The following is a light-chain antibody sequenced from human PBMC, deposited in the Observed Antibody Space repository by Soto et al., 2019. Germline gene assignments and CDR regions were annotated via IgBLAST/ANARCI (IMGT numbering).Light chain of an antibody. CDR2: SNS. CDR1: SSNIGAGFD. J-gene: IGLJ2*01. Sequence: QPVLTQPPSVSGAPGQRVTISCTGSSSNIGAGFDGHWYQQLPGTAPKLLIYSNSNRPSGVPDRFSGSKSGTSASLAITGLQAEDEGDYYCQSYDSSLKVVFGGGTKLTVL. CDR3: QSYDSSLKVV. V-gene: IGLV1-40*01.